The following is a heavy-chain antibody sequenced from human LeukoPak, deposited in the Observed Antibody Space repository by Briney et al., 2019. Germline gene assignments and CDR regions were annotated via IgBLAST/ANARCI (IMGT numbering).Heavy chain of an antibody. Sequence: ASVKVSCKVSGYTLTELSMHWVRQAPGKGLDWMGGFDPEDGEIIYAQKFQDRVTMTEDTSTDTAYMELSSLRSDDTAVYYCATEKDDSSGYYYFDYWGQGTLVTVSP. V-gene: IGHV1-24*01. D-gene: IGHD3-22*01. CDR1: GYTLTELS. CDR3: ATEKDDSSGYYYFDY. CDR2: FDPEDGEI. J-gene: IGHJ4*02.